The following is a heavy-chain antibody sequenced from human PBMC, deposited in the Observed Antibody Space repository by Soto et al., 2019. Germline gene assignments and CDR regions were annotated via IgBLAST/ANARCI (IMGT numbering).Heavy chain of an antibody. J-gene: IGHJ4*02. D-gene: IGHD6-19*01. CDR2: IWYDGSNK. CDR1: GFTFSSYC. CDR3: ARDSEVAGTFDY. Sequence: GGSLRLSCAASGFTFSSYCMHWVRQAPGKGLEWVAVIWYDGSNKYYADSVKGRFTISRDNSKNTLYLQMNSLRAEDTAVYYCARDSEVAGTFDYWGQGTLVTVSS. V-gene: IGHV3-33*01.